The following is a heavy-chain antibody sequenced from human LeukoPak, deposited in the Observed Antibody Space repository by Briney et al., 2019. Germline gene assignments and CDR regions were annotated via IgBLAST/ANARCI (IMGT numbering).Heavy chain of an antibody. CDR3: ASSGYYDSSGYYSIDY. CDR2: IYTSGNT. CDR1: GGSISSYY. J-gene: IGHJ4*02. V-gene: IGHV4-4*07. D-gene: IGHD3-22*01. Sequence: SETLSLTCTVSGGSISSYYWSSIRQPAGKGLEWIGRIYTSGNTNYNPSLKSRVTMSVDTSKNQFSLKLSSVTAADTAVYYCASSGYYDSSGYYSIDYWGQGTLVTVSS.